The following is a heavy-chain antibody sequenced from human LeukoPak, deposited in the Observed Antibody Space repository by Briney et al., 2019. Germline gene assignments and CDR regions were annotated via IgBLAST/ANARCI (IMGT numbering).Heavy chain of an antibody. CDR3: AREWDEGSGYDY. V-gene: IGHV3-23*01. J-gene: IGHJ4*02. CDR1: GFTFSSYA. CDR2: ISGSGGST. D-gene: IGHD5-12*01. Sequence: PGGSLRLSCAASGFTFSSYAMSWVRQAPGKGLEWVSAISGSGGSTYYADSVKGRLTISRDNSKNTLYLQMNSLRAEDTAVYYCAREWDEGSGYDYWGQGTLVTVSS.